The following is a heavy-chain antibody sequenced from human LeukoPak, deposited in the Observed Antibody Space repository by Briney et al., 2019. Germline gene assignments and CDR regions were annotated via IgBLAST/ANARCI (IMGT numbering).Heavy chain of an antibody. CDR2: INRDGSER. CDR1: GFPFSNYW. CDR3: ARRNAMDV. J-gene: IGHJ6*02. V-gene: IGHV3-7*03. Sequence: PGGSLRLSCAASGFPFSNYWMTWVRQAPGKGLEWVANINRDGSERDYVDSVKGRFTISRDDAKSSLYLQMNSLRAEDTAVYYCARRNAMDVWGQGTTVIVFS.